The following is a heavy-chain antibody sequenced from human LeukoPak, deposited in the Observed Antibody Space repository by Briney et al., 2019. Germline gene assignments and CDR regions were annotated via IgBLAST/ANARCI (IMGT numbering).Heavy chain of an antibody. D-gene: IGHD3-3*01. Sequence: PSETLSLTCIVSGDSIRNSGWSWGWIRQPPGKGLEWIGTMPYDENVSANEIPSYNPSLKRRVTISADTSKNQLSLKVNSVTAADTASYYCARLTLTGVGGRGWFDAWGQGTLVIVSS. J-gene: IGHJ5*02. CDR1: GDSIRNSGWS. V-gene: IGHV4-39*01. CDR3: ARLTLTGVGGRGWFDA. CDR2: MPYDENVSANEIP.